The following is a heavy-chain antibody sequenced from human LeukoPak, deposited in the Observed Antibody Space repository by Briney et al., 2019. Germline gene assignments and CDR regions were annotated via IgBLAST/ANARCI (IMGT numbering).Heavy chain of an antibody. V-gene: IGHV3-23*01. J-gene: IGHJ4*02. CDR2: IALNDDDT. CDR1: GFFFAGYG. D-gene: IGHD3-9*01. Sequence: PGGSLRLSLSVSGFFFAGYGMTWLRQAPRKGVEWVSGIALNDDDTDYADSVRGRFTISRDNFQSSLYLQMNSLRAEDTAVYYCARLILTGVPTRRYVDSWGQGALVTVSP. CDR3: ARLILTGVPTRRYVDS.